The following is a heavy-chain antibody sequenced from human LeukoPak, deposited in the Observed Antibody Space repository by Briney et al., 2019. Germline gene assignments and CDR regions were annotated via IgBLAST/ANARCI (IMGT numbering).Heavy chain of an antibody. V-gene: IGHV4-34*01. CDR3: VSQGS. J-gene: IGHJ4*02. CDR1: GGSFSGYY. CDR2: INHSGST. Sequence: PSETLSLTCAVYGGSFSGYYWSWIRQPPGKGLEWIGEINHSGSTNYNPSLKSRVTISIDTSRHQFSLKLNSATAADTAVYYCVSQGSWGQGTLVTVSS.